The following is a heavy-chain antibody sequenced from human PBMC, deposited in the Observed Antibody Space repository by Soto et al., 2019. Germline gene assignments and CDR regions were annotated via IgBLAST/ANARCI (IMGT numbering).Heavy chain of an antibody. Sequence: QVQLVQSGAEVKKPGASVKVSCKASGYTFTSYAMHWVRQAPGQRLEWMGWINAGNGNTKYSQKFHGRVTITRDTSASTAYMELSSLRSEDTAVYYCARGDAYYDILTGYTPGDYFDYWGQGTLVTVSS. CDR3: ARGDAYYDILTGYTPGDYFDY. CDR1: GYTFTSYA. V-gene: IGHV1-3*01. CDR2: INAGNGNT. J-gene: IGHJ4*02. D-gene: IGHD3-9*01.